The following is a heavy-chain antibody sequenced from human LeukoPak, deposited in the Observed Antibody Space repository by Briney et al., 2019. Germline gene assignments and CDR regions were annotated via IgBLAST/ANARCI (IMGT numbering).Heavy chain of an antibody. V-gene: IGHV3-49*04. CDR1: GFTFGDYA. D-gene: IGHD1-26*01. J-gene: IGHJ4*02. CDR2: IRSKAYGGTT. CDR3: TRDRKSGSYYASFDY. Sequence: GGSLRLSCTASGFTFGDYAMSWVRQAPGKGLEWVGFIRSKAYGGTTEYAASVKGRFTISRGDSKSIAYLQMNSLKTEDTAVYYCTRDRKSGSYYASFDYWGQGTLVTVSS.